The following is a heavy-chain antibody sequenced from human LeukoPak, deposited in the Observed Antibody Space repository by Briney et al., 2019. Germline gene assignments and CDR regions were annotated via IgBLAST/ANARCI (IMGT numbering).Heavy chain of an antibody. CDR2: IKQDGSEK. CDR1: GFAFRSST. D-gene: IGHD2/OR15-2a*01. CDR3: ARVGSMKNSYYFDY. J-gene: IGHJ4*02. Sequence: SGGSLRLSCAVAGFAFRSSTMTWVRQAPGKGLEWVANIKQDGSEKYYVDSVKGRFTTSRDNAKNSLYLQMNSLRAEDTAVYYCARVGSMKNSYYFDYWGQGTLVTVSS. V-gene: IGHV3-7*01.